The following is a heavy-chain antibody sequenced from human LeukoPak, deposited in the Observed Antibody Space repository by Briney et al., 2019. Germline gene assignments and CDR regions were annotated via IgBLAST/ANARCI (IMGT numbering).Heavy chain of an antibody. D-gene: IGHD6-19*01. J-gene: IGHJ4*02. CDR3: ARASSGWSHFDY. CDR2: INPNSGGT. Sequence: GASVKVSCKASGYTCTGYYMHWVRQAPGQGLEWMGRINPNSGGTNYAQKFQGRVTMTRDTSISTAYMELSSLRSEDTAVYYCARASSGWSHFDYWGQGTLVTVSS. CDR1: GYTCTGYY. V-gene: IGHV1-2*06.